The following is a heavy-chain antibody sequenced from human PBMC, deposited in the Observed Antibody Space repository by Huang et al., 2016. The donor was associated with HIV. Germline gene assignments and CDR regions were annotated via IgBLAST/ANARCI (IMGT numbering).Heavy chain of an antibody. CDR1: GYSFNNYW. J-gene: IGHJ3*02. V-gene: IGHV5-51*01. CDR2: IYPGDSDS. CDR3: ARPRRTEYGDPWDAFDI. Sequence: ELQLVQSGAEVKKPGESLTIACKGSGYSFNNYWVAWVSQMPGKGMEWMAMIYPGDSDSSYSPSFQGQVSISADKSINTVYLHWGSLKASDTATYYCARPRRTEYGDPWDAFDIWGQGTMVTVSS. D-gene: IGHD4-17*01.